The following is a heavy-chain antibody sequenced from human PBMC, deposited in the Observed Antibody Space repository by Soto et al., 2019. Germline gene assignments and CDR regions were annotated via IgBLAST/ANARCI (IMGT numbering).Heavy chain of an antibody. Sequence: SEILSLTCAVYGGSFSGYYWSWIRQPPGKGLEWIGEINHSGSTNYNPSLKSRVTISVDTSKNQFSLKLSSVTAADTAVYYCARGYYDFWSGYRRSGRMDVWGQGTTVTVSS. V-gene: IGHV4-34*01. D-gene: IGHD3-3*01. CDR3: ARGYYDFWSGYRRSGRMDV. CDR2: INHSGST. CDR1: GGSFSGYY. J-gene: IGHJ6*02.